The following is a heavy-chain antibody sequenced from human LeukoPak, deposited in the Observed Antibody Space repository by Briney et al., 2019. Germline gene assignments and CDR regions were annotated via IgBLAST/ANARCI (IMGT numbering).Heavy chain of an antibody. CDR2: IYNGVST. D-gene: IGHD1-20*01. J-gene: IGHJ4*02. CDR3: ARDRGITGFFDY. Sequence: GGSLRLSCAASGFTVSSNYMSWVRQAPGKGLEWVSVIYNGVSTYYADSVKGRFTISRDNSKNTLYLQMNSLRAEDTAVYYCARDRGITGFFDYWGQGTLVTVSS. V-gene: IGHV3-53*01. CDR1: GFTVSSNY.